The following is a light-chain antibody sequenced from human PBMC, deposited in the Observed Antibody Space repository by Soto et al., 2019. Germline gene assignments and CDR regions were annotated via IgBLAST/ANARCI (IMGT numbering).Light chain of an antibody. J-gene: IGKJ1*01. Sequence: IVMTRAPATMSVTPGDRATLYCRASQSVTSNYLAWYQQKPGKAPRLLIHGISNRATGVPDRFSGSGSGTVITLTTSRLDLESLAAYCTQRHTARPLTFAQGTKVDVK. CDR1: QSVTSNY. V-gene: IGKV3D-20*02. CDR2: GIS. CDR3: QRHTARPLT.